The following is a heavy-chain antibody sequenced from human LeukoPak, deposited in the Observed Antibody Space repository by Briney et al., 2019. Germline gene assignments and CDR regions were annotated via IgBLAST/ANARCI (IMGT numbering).Heavy chain of an antibody. V-gene: IGHV4-38-2*02. D-gene: IGHD5-18*01. J-gene: IGHJ4*02. CDR2: IYHSGST. CDR1: GYSISSDYY. Sequence: SETLSLTCTVSGYSISSDYYWGWIRQPPGKGLEWIGTIYHSGSTYYNPFLNSRVTISVDTSKNQFSLKLSSVTAADTAVYYCARLEYRYPDYWGQGTLVTVSS. CDR3: ARLEYRYPDY.